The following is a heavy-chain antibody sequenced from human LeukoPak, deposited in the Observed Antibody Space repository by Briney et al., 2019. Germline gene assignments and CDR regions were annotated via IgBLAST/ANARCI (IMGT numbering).Heavy chain of an antibody. CDR1: GGSISSGGYS. Sequence: SQTLSLTCAVSGGSISSGGYSCGWIRQRPGKGLEWVVDIYHSGSTYYNPSLKSRVTISVDRSKNRFSLKLSSVTAADPAVYYCARGRGLFGVVIITHAGWFDPWGQGTLVTVSS. CDR3: ARGRGLFGVVIITHAGWFDP. CDR2: IYHSGST. V-gene: IGHV4-30-2*01. J-gene: IGHJ5*02. D-gene: IGHD3-3*01.